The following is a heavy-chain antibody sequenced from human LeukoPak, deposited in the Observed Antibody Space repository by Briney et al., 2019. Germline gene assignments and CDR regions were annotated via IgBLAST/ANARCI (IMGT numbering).Heavy chain of an antibody. V-gene: IGHV1-46*01. CDR1: GYTFTSYY. CDR3: ARGAPHDYDYVWGSYPLGDY. Sequence: GASVKVSCKASGYTFTSYYMHWVRQPPGQGLEWMGIINPSCGSTSYAQKFQGRVTMTRDTSTSTVYMELSSLRSEDTAVYYCARGAPHDYDYVWGSYPLGDYWGQGTLVTVSS. CDR2: INPSCGST. J-gene: IGHJ4*02. D-gene: IGHD3-16*02.